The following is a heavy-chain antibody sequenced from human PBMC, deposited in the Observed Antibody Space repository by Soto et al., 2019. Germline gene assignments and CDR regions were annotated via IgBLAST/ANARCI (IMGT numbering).Heavy chain of an antibody. V-gene: IGHV1-8*01. D-gene: IGHD2-15*01. CDR1: GFTFPDND. J-gene: IGHJ5*02. CDR2: MNANVDAT. Sequence: ASVKLSCKASGFTFPDNDIDWVRQGPGQSLQWMGWMNANVDATDSPQEFKGRVSMTWNASISTAYLELHNLKSDDTDVYYCARDVVVGGSICLDPRRQ. CDR3: ARDVVVGGSICLDP.